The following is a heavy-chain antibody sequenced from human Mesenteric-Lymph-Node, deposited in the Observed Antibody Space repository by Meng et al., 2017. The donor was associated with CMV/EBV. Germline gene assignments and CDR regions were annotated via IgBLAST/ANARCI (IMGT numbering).Heavy chain of an antibody. J-gene: IGHJ4*02. CDR3: ATVFEY. V-gene: IGHV3-74*01. CDR1: GFMFSTYR. Sequence: GESLKISCAASGFMFSTYRMNWVRQVPGKGLVWVSRIDDAGRGTSYADSVKGRFTISRDIAKNTVYLQMNSLRVEDTAVYYCATVFEYWGRGALVTVSS. CDR2: IDDAGRGT.